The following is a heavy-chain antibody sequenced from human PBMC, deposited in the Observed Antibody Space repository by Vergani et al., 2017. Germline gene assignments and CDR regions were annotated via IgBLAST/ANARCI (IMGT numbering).Heavy chain of an antibody. D-gene: IGHD2-2*02. Sequence: QVQLQESGPGLVKPSQTLSLTCTVSGGSISSGSYYWGWIRQPPGKGLEWIGSIYYSGSTYYNPSLKSRVTISVDTSKNQFSLKLSSVTAADTAVYYCARHQRGYCSSTSCYTFDYWGQGTLVTVSS. V-gene: IGHV4-39*01. CDR2: IYYSGST. J-gene: IGHJ4*02. CDR1: GGSISSGSYY. CDR3: ARHQRGYCSSTSCYTFDY.